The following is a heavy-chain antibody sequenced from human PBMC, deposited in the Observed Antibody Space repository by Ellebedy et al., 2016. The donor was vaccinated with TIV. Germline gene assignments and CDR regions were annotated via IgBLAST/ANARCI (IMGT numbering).Heavy chain of an antibody. D-gene: IGHD4-23*01. J-gene: IGHJ4*02. CDR3: ARHLVATVVTPGFDY. Sequence: MPGGSLRLSCTVSGGSISSRSYYWSWIRQPPGKGLEWIGYIYYSGSTNYNPSLKSRVTISVDTSKNQFSLKLSSVAAADTAVYYCARHLVATVVTPGFDYWGQGTLVTVSS. CDR1: GGSISSRSYY. V-gene: IGHV4-61*05. CDR2: IYYSGST.